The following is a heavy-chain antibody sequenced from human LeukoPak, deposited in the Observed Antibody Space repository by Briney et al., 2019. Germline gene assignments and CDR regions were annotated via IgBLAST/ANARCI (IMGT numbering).Heavy chain of an antibody. D-gene: IGHD3-10*01. CDR3: ARPNYYGSGSYRD. V-gene: IGHV4-59*12. CDR2: IYYSGST. Sequence: SETLSFTCTVSGGSISSYYWSWIRQPPGKGLEWIGYIYYSGSTNYNPSLKSRVTISVDTSKNQFSLKLSSVTAADTAVYYCARPNYYGSGSYRDWGQGTLVTVSS. CDR1: GGSISSYY. J-gene: IGHJ4*02.